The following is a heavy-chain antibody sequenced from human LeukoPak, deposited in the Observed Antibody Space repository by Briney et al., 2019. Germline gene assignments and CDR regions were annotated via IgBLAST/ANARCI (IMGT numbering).Heavy chain of an antibody. Sequence: GGSLRLSCAASGFTFSSYAMSWVRQAPGKGLEWASAISGSGGSTYYADSVKGRFTISRDNSKNTLYLQMNSLRAEDTAVYYCANFYGDYGLDYFDYWGQGTLVTVSS. CDR1: GFTFSSYA. CDR2: ISGSGGST. V-gene: IGHV3-23*01. CDR3: ANFYGDYGLDYFDY. D-gene: IGHD4-17*01. J-gene: IGHJ4*02.